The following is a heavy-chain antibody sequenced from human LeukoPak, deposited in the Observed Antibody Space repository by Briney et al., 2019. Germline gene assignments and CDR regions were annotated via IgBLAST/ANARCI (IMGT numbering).Heavy chain of an antibody. D-gene: IGHD6-6*01. CDR3: ARPLVF. J-gene: IGHJ4*02. Sequence: GGSLRLSCAASGFTFSSHAMHWVRQAPGKGLEWVAFISYDGSIKYYADSVKGRFTISRDNSKNTLYLQMNNLRDEDTAVYYCARPLVFWGQGTLVTVSS. CDR1: GFTFSSHA. CDR2: ISYDGSIK. V-gene: IGHV3-30-3*01.